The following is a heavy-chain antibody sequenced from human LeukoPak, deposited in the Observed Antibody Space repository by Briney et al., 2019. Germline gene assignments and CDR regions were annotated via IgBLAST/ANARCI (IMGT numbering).Heavy chain of an antibody. CDR3: ARYDYGDYVFDY. CDR1: GGSISSYY. Sequence: PSETLSLTCTVSGGSISSYYWSWIRQPPGKGLEWIAYIYYSGSTNYNPSLKSRVTISVDTSKSQFSLKLSSVTAADTAVYYCARYDYGDYVFDYWGQGTLVTVSS. J-gene: IGHJ4*02. CDR2: IYYSGST. V-gene: IGHV4-59*08. D-gene: IGHD4-17*01.